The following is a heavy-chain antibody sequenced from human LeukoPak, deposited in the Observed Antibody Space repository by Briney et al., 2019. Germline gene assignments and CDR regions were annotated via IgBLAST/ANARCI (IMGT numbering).Heavy chain of an antibody. V-gene: IGHV1-18*01. CDR2: ISAHNGNT. D-gene: IGHD1-26*01. CDR3: ASDGLGATQYYNWFDP. Sequence: GASVKVSCKASGYTFTSYGISWVRQAPGQGLEWMGWISAHNGNTNYAQKLQGRVTMTTDTSTSTAYMELRSLRSDDTAVYYCASDGLGATQYYNWFDPWGQGTLVTVSS. CDR1: GYTFTSYG. J-gene: IGHJ5*02.